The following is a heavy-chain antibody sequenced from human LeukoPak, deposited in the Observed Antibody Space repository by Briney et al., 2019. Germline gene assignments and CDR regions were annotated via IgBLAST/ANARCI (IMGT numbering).Heavy chain of an antibody. Sequence: ASVNVSCKASGGTFSSYAISWVRQAPGQGLEWMGGIIPIFGTANYAQKFQGKVTITADESTSTAYMELSSLRSEDTAVYYCARDRGYSNPWSCYYGMDVWGQGTTVTVSS. V-gene: IGHV1-69*13. D-gene: IGHD4-11*01. CDR1: GGTFSSYA. J-gene: IGHJ6*02. CDR2: IIPIFGTA. CDR3: ARDRGYSNPWSCYYGMDV.